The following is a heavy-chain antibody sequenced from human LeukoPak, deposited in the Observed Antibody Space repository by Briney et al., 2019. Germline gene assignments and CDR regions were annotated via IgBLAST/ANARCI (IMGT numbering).Heavy chain of an antibody. J-gene: IGHJ5*02. CDR2: TYYSGST. CDR1: GASISSYY. Sequence: PSETLSLTCTVSGASISSYYWSWIRQPPGKGLEWIGTTYYSGSTYYNPSLKSRVTISVDTSKSHFSLRLTSVTAADTAVYYCARDNRGYFDPWGQGTLVTVSS. CDR3: ARDNRGYFDP. V-gene: IGHV4-59*12. D-gene: IGHD1-14*01.